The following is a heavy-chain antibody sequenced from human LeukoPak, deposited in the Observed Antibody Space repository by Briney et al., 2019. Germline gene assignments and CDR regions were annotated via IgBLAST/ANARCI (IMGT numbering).Heavy chain of an antibody. CDR1: GFPFDDYF. Sequence: GGSLRLSCAAAGFPFDDYFMGWVRQAPGKGLEWITYITNSGYTMYYADSVRGRFTISKDNAKNSLFLHMSGLRAEDTAVYYCARSRARIAAAVYYFDYWGQATPVTVSS. CDR2: ITNSGYTM. V-gene: IGHV3-11*01. D-gene: IGHD6-13*01. J-gene: IGHJ4*02. CDR3: ARSRARIAAAVYYFDY.